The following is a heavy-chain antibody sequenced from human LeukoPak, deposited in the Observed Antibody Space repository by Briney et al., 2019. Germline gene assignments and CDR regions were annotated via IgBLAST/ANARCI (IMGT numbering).Heavy chain of an antibody. CDR3: AKEGLSDYYYYYMDV. Sequence: GGSLRLSCAASGFTFSSCAMSWVRQAPGKGLEWVSGISASGGHTFYADSVKGRFTISRDNSKNTLYLQMNSLRAEDTAVYYCAKEGLSDYYYYYMDVWGKGTTVTISS. CDR2: ISASGGHT. V-gene: IGHV3-23*01. J-gene: IGHJ6*03. D-gene: IGHD2/OR15-2a*01. CDR1: GFTFSSCA.